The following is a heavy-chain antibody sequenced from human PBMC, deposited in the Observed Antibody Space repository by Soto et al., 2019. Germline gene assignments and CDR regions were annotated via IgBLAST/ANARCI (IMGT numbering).Heavy chain of an antibody. D-gene: IGHD5-18*01. V-gene: IGHV4-59*01. CDR3: ARGAADTAMVDS. CDR2: IFYSGST. CDR1: SGSIRSYY. J-gene: IGHJ4*02. Sequence: WETLSLTCTVSSGSIRSYYWTWIRQPPGKGLEWLGYIFYSGSTFYNPSLKSRVTISIHTSKSQFSLQLTSVTAADTAVYYCARGAADTAMVDSWGQGTLVTVSS.